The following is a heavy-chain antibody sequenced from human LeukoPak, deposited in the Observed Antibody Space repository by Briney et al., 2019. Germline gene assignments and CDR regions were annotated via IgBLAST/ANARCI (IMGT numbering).Heavy chain of an antibody. J-gene: IGHJ4*02. D-gene: IGHD3-22*01. CDR2: ISSSSSYI. CDR1: GFPFSTHS. Sequence: PGGSLRLSCAASGFPFSTHSLDWVRQAPGKGLEWVSSISSSSSYIYYADSVKGRFTISRDNAKNSLYLQMNSLRAEDTAVYYCARGSVGYYDSSGYLAYWGQGTLVTVSS. CDR3: ARGSVGYYDSSGYLAY. V-gene: IGHV3-21*01.